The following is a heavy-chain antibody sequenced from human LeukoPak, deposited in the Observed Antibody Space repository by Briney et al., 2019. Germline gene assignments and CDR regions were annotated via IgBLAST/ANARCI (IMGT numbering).Heavy chain of an antibody. CDR1: GDSISSGDYY. Sequence: SETLSLTCTVSGDSISSGDYYWRWIRQPAGKGLEWIGRISSSGSTNYNPSLKSRVTISVDTSKNQFSLKLSSLRSEDTAVYYCARDTGYYYGDAFDIWGQGTMVTVSS. CDR2: ISSSGST. V-gene: IGHV4-61*02. CDR3: ARDTGYYYGDAFDI. J-gene: IGHJ3*02. D-gene: IGHD3-22*01.